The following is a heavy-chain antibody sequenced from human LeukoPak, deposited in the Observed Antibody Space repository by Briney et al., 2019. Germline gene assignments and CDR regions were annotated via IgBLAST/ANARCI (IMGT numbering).Heavy chain of an antibody. J-gene: IGHJ4*02. CDR2: ISAYGNT. D-gene: IGHD2-15*01. V-gene: IGHV1-18*01. CDR3: ARGIIGYYFDY. Sequence: ASVKVSFKTPGYTFTIYGISWVRQAPGQGLEWMGLISAYGNTNYAQNIQGRVTMTTDTSTSTAYMELRSLRSDDTAVYYCARGIIGYYFDYWGQGTLVSVSS. CDR1: GYTFTIYG.